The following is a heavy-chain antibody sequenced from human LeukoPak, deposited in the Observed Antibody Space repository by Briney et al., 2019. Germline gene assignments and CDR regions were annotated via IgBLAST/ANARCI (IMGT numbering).Heavy chain of an antibody. Sequence: PSETLSLTCAVYGGSFSCYYWSWIRQPPGRGLERIGEINHSGSTNYNPSLKSRVTISVDTSKNQFSLKLSSVTAADPAVYYCARGRTTETTFYSYDYGMDVWGQGNTVTVSS. V-gene: IGHV4-34*01. CDR3: ARGRTTETTFYSYDYGMDV. J-gene: IGHJ6*02. D-gene: IGHD4-11*01. CDR1: GGSFSCYY. CDR2: INHSGST.